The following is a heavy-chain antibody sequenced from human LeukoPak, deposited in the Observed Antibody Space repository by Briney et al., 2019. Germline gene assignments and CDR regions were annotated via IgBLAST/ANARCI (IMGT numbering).Heavy chain of an antibody. CDR1: GFTFSSYS. Sequence: GGSLRLSCAASGFTFSSYSMNWVRQAPGKGLEWVSPISSSSSYIYYADSVKGRFTISRDNAKNSLYLQMNSLRAEDTAVYYCARDGYSYGSGWFDPWGQGTLVTVSS. V-gene: IGHV3-21*01. CDR2: ISSSSSYI. J-gene: IGHJ5*02. D-gene: IGHD5-18*01. CDR3: ARDGYSYGSGWFDP.